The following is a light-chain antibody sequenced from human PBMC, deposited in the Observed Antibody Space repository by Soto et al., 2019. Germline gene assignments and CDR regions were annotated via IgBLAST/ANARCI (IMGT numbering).Light chain of an antibody. CDR2: LGS. CDR3: MQALQTPLT. Sequence: DIVMTQSPLSLPVTPGEPASISCRSSQSLLHSNGYNYLDWYLQKPGQSPQLLIYLGSNRASGVTDRFSVSGSVTDFTLKISRVEAEYVGVYYCMQALQTPLTFGPGTKVDIK. V-gene: IGKV2-28*01. CDR1: QSLLHSNGYNY. J-gene: IGKJ3*01.